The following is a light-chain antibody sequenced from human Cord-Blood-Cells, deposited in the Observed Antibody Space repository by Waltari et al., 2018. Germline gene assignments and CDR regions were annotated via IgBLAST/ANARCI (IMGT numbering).Light chain of an antibody. J-gene: IGLJ3*02. CDR1: TAAVPLGPY. CDR3: LLSYSGARV. V-gene: IGLV7-46*01. CDR2: DTS. Sequence: QAVVTQEPSLTVSPGGTVSLPSGPSTAAVPLGPYPYWFPQKPGQAPRTLIYDTSNKLSWTPARFSGSLLGGKAALTLSGAQPEDEAEYYCLLSYSGARVFGGGTKLTVL.